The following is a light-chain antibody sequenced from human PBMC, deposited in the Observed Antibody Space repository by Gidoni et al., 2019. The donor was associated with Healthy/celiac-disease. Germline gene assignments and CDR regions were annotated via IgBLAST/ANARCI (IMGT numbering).Light chain of an antibody. V-gene: IGKV3-15*01. CDR3: QQYKNRPRT. J-gene: IGKJ1*01. CDR2: GAS. CDR1: QSFSSN. Sequence: IVPTQYPASLSVSPGERATLSCRASQSFSSNLAWYQQKPGQAPRLLIYGASTRATGIPARFSGSGSGTEFTLTISSLQSEDFAVYYCQQYKNRPRTFGQGTKVEIK.